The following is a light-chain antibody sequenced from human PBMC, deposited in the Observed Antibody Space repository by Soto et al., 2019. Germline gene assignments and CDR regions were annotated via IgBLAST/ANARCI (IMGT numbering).Light chain of an antibody. J-gene: IGLJ1*01. Sequence: QSALTQPASVSGSPGQSITISCTGTSSDLGGYNFVSWYQHHPGKAPKLMIYQVSNRPSGVSNRFSGSKSDNTASLAISGLQAEDEADSYCGYYTSSSPYVFGTGTKLTLL. V-gene: IGLV2-14*01. CDR1: SSDLGGYNF. CDR2: QVS. CDR3: GYYTSSSPYV.